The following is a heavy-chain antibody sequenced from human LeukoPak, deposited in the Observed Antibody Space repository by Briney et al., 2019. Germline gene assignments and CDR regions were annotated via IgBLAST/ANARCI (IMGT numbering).Heavy chain of an antibody. CDR1: GGSLTTHY. D-gene: IGHD6-13*01. J-gene: IGHJ5*02. V-gene: IGHV4-59*08. CDR2: IYHSGTY. Sequence: SETLSLACTVSGGSLTTHYWNWIRQSPGKGLEWIAFIYHSGTYNYNSSLQSRLTISVDTSKNQFSLKLSSVTAADTAVYYCARAVVYSSSWYTVWFDPWGQGTLVTVSS. CDR3: ARAVVYSSSWYTVWFDP.